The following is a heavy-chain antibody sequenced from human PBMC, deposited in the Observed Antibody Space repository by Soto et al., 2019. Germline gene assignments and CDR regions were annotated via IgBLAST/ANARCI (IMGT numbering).Heavy chain of an antibody. CDR2: ISYDGSNK. V-gene: IGHV3-30*18. J-gene: IGHJ4*02. CDR3: AKDLLRWGSSTSCYDY. CDR1: GFTFSSYG. D-gene: IGHD2-2*01. Sequence: GGSLRLSCAASGFTFSSYGMHWVRQAPGKGLEWVAVISYDGSNKYYADSVKGRFTISRDNSKNTLYLQMNSLRAEDTAVYYCAKDLLRWGSSTSCYDYWGQGTLVTVSS.